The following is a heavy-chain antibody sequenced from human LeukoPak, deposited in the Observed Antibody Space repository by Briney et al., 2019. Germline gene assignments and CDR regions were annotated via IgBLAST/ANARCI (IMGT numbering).Heavy chain of an antibody. CDR1: GYTLTELS. CDR2: FDPEDGET. Sequence: ASVKVSCKVSGYTLTELSMHWVRQAPGKGLEWMGGFDPEDGETIYAQKFQGRVTMTEDTSTDTAYMELSSLRSEDTAVYYCATGYSSSWYVPDGWWGQGTLVTVSS. V-gene: IGHV1-24*01. CDR3: ATGYSSSWYVPDGW. D-gene: IGHD6-13*01. J-gene: IGHJ4*02.